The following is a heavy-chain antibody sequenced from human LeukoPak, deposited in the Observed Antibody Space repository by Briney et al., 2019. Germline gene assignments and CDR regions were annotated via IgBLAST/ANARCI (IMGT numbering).Heavy chain of an antibody. V-gene: IGHV4-39*01. CDR2: IYYSGST. D-gene: IGHD3-22*01. CDR1: GGSISSSSYY. CDR3: ARRRYYDSSGCFDY. J-gene: IGHJ4*02. Sequence: SETLSLTCAVSGGSISSSSYYWGWIRQPPGNGLEWIGSIYYSGSTYYNPSLKSRVTISVDTSKNQFSLKLGSVTAADTAVYYCARRRYYDSSGCFDYWGQGTLVTVSS.